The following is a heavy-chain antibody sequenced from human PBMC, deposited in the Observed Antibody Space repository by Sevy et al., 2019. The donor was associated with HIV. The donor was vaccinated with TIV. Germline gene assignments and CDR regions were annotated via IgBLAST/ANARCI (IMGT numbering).Heavy chain of an antibody. CDR2: IYYNGHI. Sequence: SETLSLTCTVSGGSITSLYWNWIRQPPGKGLEWIANIYYNGHINYNPSLKSRVTFSLDTSKNQFSLRRSSVTAADTAMYYCAGGSAWGRGYSWGQGTLVTVSS. CDR3: AGGSAWGRGYS. J-gene: IGHJ4*02. D-gene: IGHD3-10*01. V-gene: IGHV4-59*08. CDR1: GGSITSLY.